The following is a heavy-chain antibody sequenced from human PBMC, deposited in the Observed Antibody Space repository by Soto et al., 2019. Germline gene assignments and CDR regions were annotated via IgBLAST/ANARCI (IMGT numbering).Heavy chain of an antibody. Sequence: QVQLVESGGGVVQPGKSLRLSCTASGFVFLNYAFHWVRQAPGKGLEWVAVISYDGSDLFYADSVKGRFTISRDNSRDTLYLQLNSLRADDTAVYYCARFLNYGDSPYYNYTTDAWGQGTTVTFSS. CDR3: ARFLNYGDSPYYNYTTDA. D-gene: IGHD4-17*01. CDR2: ISYDGSDL. J-gene: IGHJ6*02. CDR1: GFVFLNYA. V-gene: IGHV3-30-3*01.